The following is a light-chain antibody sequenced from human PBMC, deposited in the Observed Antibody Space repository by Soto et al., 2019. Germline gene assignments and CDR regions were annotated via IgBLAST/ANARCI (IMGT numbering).Light chain of an antibody. CDR1: QSVLYTFNNKNY. CDR3: QQYYTAPYT. J-gene: IGKJ2*01. CDR2: WAS. Sequence: DIVMTQSPDSLAVSLGERATINCKSSQSVLYTFNNKNYLAWYQRKLGQPPKLLIYWASTRESGVPDRFSGSGSGTDFTLTISSLQAEDVAVYYCQQYYTAPYTFGQGTKLEIK. V-gene: IGKV4-1*01.